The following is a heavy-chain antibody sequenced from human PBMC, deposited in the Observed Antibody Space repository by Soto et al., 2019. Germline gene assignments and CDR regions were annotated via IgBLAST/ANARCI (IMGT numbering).Heavy chain of an antibody. V-gene: IGHV1-69*01. D-gene: IGHD3-22*01. CDR3: ASAKAVIDYYDSCEAHDYFDY. J-gene: IGHJ4*02. Sequence: QVQLVQSGAEVKKPGASVKVSCKASGGTFSSYAISWVRQAPGQGLELMGGIIPIFGTANYARKFQGRVTFTAAGTASTAYVELSSRRSEDTAVHYCASAKAVIDYYDSCEAHDYFDYSGQGSLVTDSS. CDR1: GGTFSSYA. CDR2: IIPIFGTA.